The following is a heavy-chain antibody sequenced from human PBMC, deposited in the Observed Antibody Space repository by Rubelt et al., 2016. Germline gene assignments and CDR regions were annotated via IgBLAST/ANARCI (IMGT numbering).Heavy chain of an antibody. J-gene: IGHJ2*01. Sequence: CTVSGYSISSGYSWGWIRQSPGKGLEWIGNIDHTGSTYYNPSLRSRVTISVDTPKNQFSLKLSSVTAEDTAAHYCARLLRSYWYFDLWGRGTLVTVSS. V-gene: IGHV4-38-2*02. CDR1: GYSISSGYS. CDR2: IDHTGST. CDR3: ARLLRSYWYFDL.